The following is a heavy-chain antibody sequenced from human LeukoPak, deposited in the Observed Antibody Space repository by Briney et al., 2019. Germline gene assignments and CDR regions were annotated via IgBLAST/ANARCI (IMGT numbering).Heavy chain of an antibody. V-gene: IGHV1-18*01. CDR1: GYTFTSYG. CDR3: ASLSNSIAAAAHFDF. D-gene: IGHD6-13*01. Sequence: GASVKVSCKASGYTFTSYGISWVRQAPGQGLEWMGWISAYNGYTNYAQKLQGRLTLTTDTSTSTAYMELRSLKSDDTAVYYCASLSNSIAAAAHFDFWGQGTLVTVSS. CDR2: ISAYNGYT. J-gene: IGHJ4*02.